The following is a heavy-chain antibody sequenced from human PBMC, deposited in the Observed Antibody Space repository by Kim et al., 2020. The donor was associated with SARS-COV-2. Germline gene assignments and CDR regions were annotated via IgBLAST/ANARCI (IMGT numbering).Heavy chain of an antibody. CDR3: ARGYPLDY. V-gene: IGHV3-53*01. J-gene: IGHJ4*02. D-gene: IGHD3-22*01. Sequence: GGSLRLSCAASGFTVSSNYMSWVRQAPGKGLEWVSIIYSGGSTYYADSVKRRFTISRDNSKNTLYLQMNRLRADDTAIYYCARGYPLDYWGQGTLVTVSS. CDR2: IYSGGST. CDR1: GFTVSSNY.